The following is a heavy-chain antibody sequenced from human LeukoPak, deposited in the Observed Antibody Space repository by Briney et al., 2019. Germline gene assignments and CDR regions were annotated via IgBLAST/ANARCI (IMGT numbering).Heavy chain of an antibody. D-gene: IGHD1-26*01. J-gene: IGHJ6*03. Sequence: ASVKVSCKASGYTFTSYDINWVRQATGQGLEWMGWMNPNSGNTGYAQKFQGRVTMTRNTSIRTAYMERSSLRSEDTAVYYCARLGFSRPYYYYYMDVWGKGTTVTVSS. V-gene: IGHV1-8*01. CDR3: ARLGFSRPYYYYYMDV. CDR1: GYTFTSYD. CDR2: MNPNSGNT.